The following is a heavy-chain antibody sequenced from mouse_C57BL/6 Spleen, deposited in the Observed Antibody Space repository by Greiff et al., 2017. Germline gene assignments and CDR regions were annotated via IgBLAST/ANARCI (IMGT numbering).Heavy chain of an antibody. V-gene: IGHV5-9-1*02. J-gene: IGHJ2*01. CDR1: GFTFSSYA. Sequence: EVKLQESGEGLVKPGGSLKLSCAASGFTFSSYAMSWVRQTPEKRLEWVAYISSGGDYIYYADTVKGRFTISRDNARNTLYLQMSSLKSEDTAMYYCTRDGNYGGFDYWGQGTTLTVSS. D-gene: IGHD2-1*01. CDR2: ISSGGDYI. CDR3: TRDGNYGGFDY.